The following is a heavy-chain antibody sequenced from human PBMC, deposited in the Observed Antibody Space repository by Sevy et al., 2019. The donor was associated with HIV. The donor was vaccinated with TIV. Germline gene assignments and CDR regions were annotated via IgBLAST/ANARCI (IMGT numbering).Heavy chain of an antibody. D-gene: IGHD2-15*01. J-gene: IGHJ1*01. CDR1: GYTFTSYG. V-gene: IGHV1-18*01. CDR2: ISAYNGNT. CDR3: ARDRKRYCSGGSCSEYFQH. Sequence: ASVKVSCKASGYTFTSYGISWVRQAPGQGLEWMGWISAYNGNTNYAQKLQGRVTMTTDTSTSTAYTELRSLRSDDTAVYYCARDRKRYCSGGSCSEYFQHWGQGTLVTVSS.